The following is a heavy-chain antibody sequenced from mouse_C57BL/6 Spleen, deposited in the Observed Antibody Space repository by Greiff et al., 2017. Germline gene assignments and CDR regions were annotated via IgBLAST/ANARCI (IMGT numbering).Heavy chain of an antibody. D-gene: IGHD1-1*01. CDR3: AREDYGSSYVGDMDY. V-gene: IGHV5-17*01. Sequence: EVKLMESGGGLVKPGGSLKLSCAASGFTFSDYGMHWVRQAPEKGLEWVAYISSGSSTIYYADTVKGRFTISRDNAKNTLFLQMTSLRSEDTAMYYCAREDYGSSYVGDMDYWGQGTSGTVSS. CDR1: GFTFSDYG. J-gene: IGHJ4*01. CDR2: ISSGSSTI.